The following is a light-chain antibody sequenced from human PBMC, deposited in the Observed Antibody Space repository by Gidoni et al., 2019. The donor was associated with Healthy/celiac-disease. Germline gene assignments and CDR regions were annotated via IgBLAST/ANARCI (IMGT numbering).Light chain of an antibody. CDR2: AAS. V-gene: IGKV1-27*01. Sequence: DIQMTLSPSSLSASVGDRVTITCRACQGISNYLAWYQQKPGKVPNILIYAASTLQSGVPSRFSGSGSGTDFTLTISSLQPEDVATDYCQKYNRASRTCGQGTKVEIK. CDR3: QKYNRASRT. CDR1: QGISNY. J-gene: IGKJ1*01.